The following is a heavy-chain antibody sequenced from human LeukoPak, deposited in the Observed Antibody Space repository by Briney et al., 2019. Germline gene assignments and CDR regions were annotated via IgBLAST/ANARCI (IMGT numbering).Heavy chain of an antibody. CDR2: MYYSGST. J-gene: IGHJ4*02. V-gene: IGHV4-38-2*02. D-gene: IGHD2-2*01. CDR1: GDSISGFY. Sequence: SETLSLTCTVSGDSISGFYWSWIRQPPGKGLEWIGSMYYSGSTYYNPSLKSRVTIAVDTSKNQFSLKLSSVTAADTAIYYCARVVRVKATPDFWGQGTLVTVSS. CDR3: ARVVRVKATPDF.